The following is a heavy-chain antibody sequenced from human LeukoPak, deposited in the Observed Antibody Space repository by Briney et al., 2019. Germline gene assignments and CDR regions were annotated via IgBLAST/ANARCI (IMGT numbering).Heavy chain of an antibody. V-gene: IGHV4-59*01. CDR1: GGSISSYY. Sequence: PSETLSLTCTVSGGSISSYYWSWIRQPPGKGLEWIGYIYYSGSTNYNPSLKSRVTISVDTSKNQFSLKLSSVTAADTAVYYCATYPFRGATHYFDYWGQGILVTVSS. CDR2: IYYSGST. D-gene: IGHD3-10*01. CDR3: ATYPFRGATHYFDY. J-gene: IGHJ4*02.